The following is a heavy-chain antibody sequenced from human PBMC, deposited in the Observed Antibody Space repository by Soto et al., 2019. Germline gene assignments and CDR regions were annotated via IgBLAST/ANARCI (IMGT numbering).Heavy chain of an antibody. CDR3: ARDEVAMVRGVIYGMDV. J-gene: IGHJ6*02. D-gene: IGHD3-10*01. CDR2: IYYSGST. V-gene: IGHV4-31*03. CDR1: GGSISSGGYY. Sequence: SETLSLTCTVSGGSISSGGYYWSWIRQHPGKGLEWIGYIYYSGSTYYNPSLKSRVTISVDTSKNQFSLKLSPVTAADTAVYYCARDEVAMVRGVIYGMDVWGQGTTVTVSS.